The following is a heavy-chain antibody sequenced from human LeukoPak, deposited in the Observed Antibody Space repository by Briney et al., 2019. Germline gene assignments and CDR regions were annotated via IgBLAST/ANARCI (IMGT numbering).Heavy chain of an antibody. V-gene: IGHV3-7*03. Sequence: PGGSLRLSCAASGFTFNSYSMNWVRQAPGKGLEWVANIKEDGSARYYVDSVKGRFTISRDNAKNFLYLQMTSLRVEDTAMYYCARDPRDDHNSLDSWGQGTQVTVSS. CDR3: ARDPRDDHNSLDS. J-gene: IGHJ5*01. CDR1: GFTFNSYS. CDR2: IKEDGSAR.